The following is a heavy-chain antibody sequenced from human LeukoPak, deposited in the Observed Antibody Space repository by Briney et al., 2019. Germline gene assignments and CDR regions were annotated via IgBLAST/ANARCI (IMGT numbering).Heavy chain of an antibody. CDR3: ARGGDYYDSSGYYDDVFDI. J-gene: IGHJ3*02. V-gene: IGHV1-2*02. D-gene: IGHD3-22*01. Sequence: ASVKVSCKASGYTFTGYYMHWVRPAPGQGVEWMGWINPKSGGTHCAQKLRGRATLTRDTSIKTAYMALSRLRSGDTAVYYCARGGDYYDSSGYYDDVFDIWGQGTMVTVSS. CDR2: INPKSGGT. CDR1: GYTFTGYY.